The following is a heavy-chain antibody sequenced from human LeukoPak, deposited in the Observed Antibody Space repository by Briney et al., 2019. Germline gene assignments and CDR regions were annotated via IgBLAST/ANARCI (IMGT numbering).Heavy chain of an antibody. CDR1: GFTFSSYA. CDR3: ARVFSDGSYFFDY. D-gene: IGHD1-26*01. V-gene: IGHV3-30*04. CDR2: ISYDGSNK. J-gene: IGHJ4*02. Sequence: GGSLRLSCAASGFTFSSYAMHWVRQAPGKGLEWVAVISYDGSNKYYADSVKGRFTISRDNSKNMLYLQMNSLRAEDTAVYYCARVFSDGSYFFDYWGQGTLVTVSS.